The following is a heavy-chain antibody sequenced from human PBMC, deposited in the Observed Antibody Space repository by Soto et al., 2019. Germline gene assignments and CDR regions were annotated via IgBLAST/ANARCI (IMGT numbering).Heavy chain of an antibody. V-gene: IGHV1-3*01. CDR2: INAGNGNT. J-gene: IGHJ4*02. CDR3: ARISPKGYFDY. Sequence: QVQLVQSGAEVKKPGASVKVSCKASGYTFTSYAMHWVRQAPGQRLEWMGWINAGNGNTKYSQKFQGRVTITKDTSASTAYMELSSLRSEDTAVYYCARISPKGYFDYWGQGTLVTVSS. CDR1: GYTFTSYA.